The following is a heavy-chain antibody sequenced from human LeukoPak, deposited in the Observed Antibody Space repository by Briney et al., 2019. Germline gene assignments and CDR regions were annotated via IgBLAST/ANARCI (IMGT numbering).Heavy chain of an antibody. Sequence: GGSLRLSCAASGFTFSGSDMHWVRQAPGEGLEWVSTISGSGDATFYAHSVKGRFTVSRDNSKNTLYLQMTSLRPEDTAFYYCAKEGILCSSSSCHFDYWGQGTLVTVSS. CDR3: AKEGILCSSSSCHFDY. J-gene: IGHJ4*02. CDR1: GFTFSGSD. D-gene: IGHD2-2*01. V-gene: IGHV3-23*01. CDR2: ISGSGDAT.